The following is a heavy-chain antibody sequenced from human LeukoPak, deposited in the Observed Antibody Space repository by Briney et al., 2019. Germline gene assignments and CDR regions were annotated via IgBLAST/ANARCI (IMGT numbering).Heavy chain of an antibody. D-gene: IGHD3-22*01. J-gene: IGHJ4*02. CDR2: INHSGST. V-gene: IGHV4-34*01. CDR1: GGSFGGYY. Sequence: KSSETLSLTCAVYGGSFGGYYWSWIRQPPGKGLEWIGEINHSGSTNYNPSLKSRVTISVDTSKNQFSLKLSSVTAADTAVYYCARGRYYYDSSGPIPYYFDYWGQGTLVTVSS. CDR3: ARGRYYYDSSGPIPYYFDY.